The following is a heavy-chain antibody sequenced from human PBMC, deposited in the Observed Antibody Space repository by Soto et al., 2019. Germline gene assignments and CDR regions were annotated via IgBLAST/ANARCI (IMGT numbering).Heavy chain of an antibody. CDR1: GFSLTTRGVG. CDR3: AHIPNYYQYDWFDP. CDR2: IYWDDDK. D-gene: IGHD3-16*01. Sequence: QITLKESGPTLVKPTQTLTLTCTFSGFSLTTRGVGVGWIRQPPGKALECLALIYWDDDKRYSPSLQSRLSITKDTSKNPVVLTITNVDPVDTATYYCAHIPNYYQYDWFDPWGQGTLVSVSS. V-gene: IGHV2-5*02. J-gene: IGHJ5*02.